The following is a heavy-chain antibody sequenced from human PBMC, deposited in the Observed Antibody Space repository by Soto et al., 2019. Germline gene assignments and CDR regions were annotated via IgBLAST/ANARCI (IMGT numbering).Heavy chain of an antibody. D-gene: IGHD6-19*01. Sequence: GGSLRLSCAASGFTFSSYAMSWVRQAPGKGLEWVSAISGSGGSTYYADSVKGRFTISRDNSKNTLFLQMNSLRAEDTAVYYCAGNGVYSSGWYAGSNWFDPWGQGTLVTVSS. V-gene: IGHV3-23*01. J-gene: IGHJ5*02. CDR2: ISGSGGST. CDR1: GFTFSSYA. CDR3: AGNGVYSSGWYAGSNWFDP.